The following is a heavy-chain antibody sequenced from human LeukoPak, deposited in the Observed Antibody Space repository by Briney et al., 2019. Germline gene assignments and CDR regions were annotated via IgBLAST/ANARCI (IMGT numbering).Heavy chain of an antibody. J-gene: IGHJ6*02. CDR3: AREGYCSSTSCFQGMDV. CDR2: IGTAGDT. V-gene: IGHV3-13*04. D-gene: IGHD2-2*01. CDR1: GXTFSSYD. Sequence: GGSLRLSCAASGXTFSSYDMHWVRQATGKGLEWVSAIGTAGDTYYPGSVKGRFTISRENAKNSLYLQMNSLRAGDTAVYYCAREGYCSSTSCFQGMDVWGQGTTVTVSS.